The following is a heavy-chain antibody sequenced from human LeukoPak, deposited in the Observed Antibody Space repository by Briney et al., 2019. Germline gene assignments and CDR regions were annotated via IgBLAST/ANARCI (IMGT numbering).Heavy chain of an antibody. CDR3: AREGGNSGDWFDP. CDR2: ISSSSGYI. Sequence: SGGSLRLSCAASGFTFSSYSMSWVRQAPGKGLEWVSSISSSSGYIYYADSVKGRFTISRDNAKNSLYLQMNSLRAEDTAVYYCAREGGNSGDWFDPWGQGTLVTVSS. D-gene: IGHD4-23*01. V-gene: IGHV3-21*01. CDR1: GFTFSSYS. J-gene: IGHJ5*02.